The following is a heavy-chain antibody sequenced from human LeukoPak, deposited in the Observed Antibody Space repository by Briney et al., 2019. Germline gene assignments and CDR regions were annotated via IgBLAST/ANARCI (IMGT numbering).Heavy chain of an antibody. J-gene: IGHJ4*02. CDR2: IYSGGST. CDR1: GFTVSSNY. CDR3: ARDPRDYADYALFDY. V-gene: IGHV3-53*01. D-gene: IGHD4-17*01. Sequence: GGSLRLSCAASGFTVSSNYMSWVRQAPGKGLEWVSVIYSGGSTYYADSVKGRFTISRDDSKNTLYLHMNSLRAEDTAVYFCARDPRDYADYALFDYWGQGSLVTVSS.